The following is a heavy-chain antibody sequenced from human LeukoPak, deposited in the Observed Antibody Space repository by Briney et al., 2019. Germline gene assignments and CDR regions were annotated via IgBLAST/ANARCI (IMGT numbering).Heavy chain of an antibody. CDR3: ARLYNWNYVYYFDY. Sequence: SETLSLTCTVSGGSISSSSYYWGWIRQPPGKGLEWIGSIYYSGSTYYNPSLKSRVTISVDTSKNQFSLKLSSVTAADTAVYYCARLYNWNYVYYFDYWGQGTLVTVSS. D-gene: IGHD1-7*01. J-gene: IGHJ4*02. V-gene: IGHV4-39*01. CDR1: GGSISSSSYY. CDR2: IYYSGST.